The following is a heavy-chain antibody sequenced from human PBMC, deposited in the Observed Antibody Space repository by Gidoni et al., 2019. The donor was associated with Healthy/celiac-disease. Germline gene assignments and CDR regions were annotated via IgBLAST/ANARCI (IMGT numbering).Heavy chain of an antibody. CDR2: IYYSGST. CDR1: GGSISSSSYY. D-gene: IGHD3-16*01. Sequence: QLQLQESGPGLVKPSETLSLTCTVSGGSISSSSYYWGWIRQPPGKGLEWIGSIYYSGSTYYNPSLKSRVTISVDTSKNQFSLKLSSVTAADTAVYYCARSESRSTFVGYYYYGMDVWGQGTTVTVSS. V-gene: IGHV4-39*01. J-gene: IGHJ6*02. CDR3: ARSESRSTFVGYYYYGMDV.